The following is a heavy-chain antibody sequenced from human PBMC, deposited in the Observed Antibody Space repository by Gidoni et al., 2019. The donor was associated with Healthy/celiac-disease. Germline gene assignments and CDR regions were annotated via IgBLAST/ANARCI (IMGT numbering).Heavy chain of an antibody. J-gene: IGHJ3*02. V-gene: IGHV3-30*03. CDR2: ISYDGSNK. D-gene: IGHD5-12*01. CDR3: ARGRRWLQFDAFDI. CDR1: SSYG. Sequence: SSYGMHWVRQAPGKGLEWVAVISYDGSNKYYADSVKGRFTISRDNSKNTLYLQMNSLRAEDTAVYYCARGRRWLQFDAFDIWGQGTMVTVSS.